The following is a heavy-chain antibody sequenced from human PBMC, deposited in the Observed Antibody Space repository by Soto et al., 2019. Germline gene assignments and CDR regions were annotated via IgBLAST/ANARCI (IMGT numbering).Heavy chain of an antibody. Sequence: GGSLRLSCAASGFTFSSYGMHWVRQAPGKGLEWVAVIWYDGSNKYYADSVKGRFTISRDNSKNTLYLQMNSLRAEDTAVYYCARDHTKHYYYMHVWGKGTTVTVSS. CDR3: ARDHTKHYYYMHV. CDR1: GFTFSSYG. V-gene: IGHV3-33*01. J-gene: IGHJ6*03. CDR2: IWYDGSNK.